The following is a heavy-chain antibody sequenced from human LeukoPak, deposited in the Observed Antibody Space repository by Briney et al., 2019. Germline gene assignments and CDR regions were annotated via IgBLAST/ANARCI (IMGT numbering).Heavy chain of an antibody. CDR2: INPNSGDT. V-gene: IGHV1-2*02. Sequence: ASVKVSCKASGYTFTDYYLHWVRQAPGQGLEWMGWINPNSGDTNYAQKFLGRVTMTRDTSISTAYMELSRLRSDDTAVYYCARDQDTVLRYFDWSRSTHDYWGQGTLVTVSS. CDR1: GYTFTDYY. CDR3: ARDQDTVLRYFDWSRSTHDY. D-gene: IGHD3-9*01. J-gene: IGHJ4*02.